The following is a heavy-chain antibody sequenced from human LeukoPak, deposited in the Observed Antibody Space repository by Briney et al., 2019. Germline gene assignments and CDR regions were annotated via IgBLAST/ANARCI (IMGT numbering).Heavy chain of an antibody. V-gene: IGHV3-49*04. Sequence: GGSLRLSCAASGFTFSSYGMHWVRQAPGKGLEWVSFIQSRTYGGTTQYAASVKGRFTISRDDSRGIAYLQMNSLEIEDTAVYYCIASNHLYCSSISCHFDYWGQGNLVTVSS. CDR2: IQSRTYGGTT. CDR1: GFTFSSYG. D-gene: IGHD2-2*01. CDR3: IASNHLYCSSISCHFDY. J-gene: IGHJ4*02.